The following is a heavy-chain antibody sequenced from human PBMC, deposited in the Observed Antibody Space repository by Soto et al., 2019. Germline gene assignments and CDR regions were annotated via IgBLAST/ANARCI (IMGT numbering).Heavy chain of an antibody. CDR1: GYTFTNYY. Sequence: ASVKVSCKTSGYTFTNYYMHWVRQAPGRGLEWMGIIKCSGGQTTYAQRFLGRVTMTSDTSTSTVYMEGSSLRSEDTAVYYCARGIKYGDYSRWFAPWGPGTLVTVSS. V-gene: IGHV1-46*01. CDR3: ARGIKYGDYSRWFAP. J-gene: IGHJ5*02. CDR2: IKCSGGQT. D-gene: IGHD4-17*01.